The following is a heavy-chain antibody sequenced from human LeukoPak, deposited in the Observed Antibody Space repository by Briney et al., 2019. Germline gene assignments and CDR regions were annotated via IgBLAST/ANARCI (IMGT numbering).Heavy chain of an antibody. Sequence: GASVKVSCKASGYTFTGYYMHWVRQAPGQGLEWMGRINPNSGGTNYAQKFQGRVTMTRDTSISTAYMELSRLRSDDTAVYYCARDGRVLRFLGNWFDPWGQGTLVTVSS. D-gene: IGHD3-3*01. CDR1: GYTFTGYY. CDR3: ARDGRVLRFLGNWFDP. CDR2: INPNSGGT. J-gene: IGHJ5*02. V-gene: IGHV1-2*02.